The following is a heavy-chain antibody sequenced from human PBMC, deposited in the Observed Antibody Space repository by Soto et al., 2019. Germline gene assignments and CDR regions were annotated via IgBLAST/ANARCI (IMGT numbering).Heavy chain of an antibody. J-gene: IGHJ6*03. Sequence: QVQLVESGGGVVQPGRSLRLSCAASGFTFSSYGMHWVRQAPGKGLEWVAVISYDGSNKYYADSVKGRFTISRDNSENTLYLQMNSLRAEDTAVYYCAKGSRNYDILTGYYYMDVWGKGTTVTVSS. CDR1: GFTFSSYG. V-gene: IGHV3-30*18. CDR3: AKGSRNYDILTGYYYMDV. CDR2: ISYDGSNK. D-gene: IGHD3-9*01.